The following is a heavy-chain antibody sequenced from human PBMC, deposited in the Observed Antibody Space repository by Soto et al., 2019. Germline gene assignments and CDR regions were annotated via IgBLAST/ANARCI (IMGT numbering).Heavy chain of an antibody. V-gene: IGHV3-7*05. CDR3: ARAVI. CDR1: GFTFSNFW. Sequence: EVQLVESGGGLVQPGGSLRLSCAASGFTFSNFWMSWVRQAPGKGLEWVAAIKEDGSEKNYVDSVRGRFTISRDNAKNSLYLQMHSLRADDRAVYYCARAVIWCQGSLFSVSS. J-gene: IGHJ4*02. CDR2: IKEDGSEK.